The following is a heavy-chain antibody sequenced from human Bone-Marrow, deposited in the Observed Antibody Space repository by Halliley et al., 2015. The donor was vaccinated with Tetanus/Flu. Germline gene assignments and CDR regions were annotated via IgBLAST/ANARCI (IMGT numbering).Heavy chain of an antibody. CDR3: ARVCTNGFCSYVDY. V-gene: IGHV3-30*04. J-gene: IGHJ4*02. CDR1: GFSFSIYA. D-gene: IGHD2-8*01. CDR2: ISDDESTK. Sequence: SLRLSCEASGFSFSIYAMHWVRQAPGKGLEWVAGISDDESTKYYADSVKGRFTLSRDNSRNTLYLQMDSLRNEDTALYYCARVCTNGFCSYVDYWGQGTLVPVSS.